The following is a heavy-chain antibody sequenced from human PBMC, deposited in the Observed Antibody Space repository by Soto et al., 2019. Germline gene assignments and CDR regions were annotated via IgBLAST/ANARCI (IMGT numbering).Heavy chain of an antibody. CDR2: ISATGGGT. J-gene: IGHJ4*02. CDR3: AKDRRAGGNSAFYFDF. V-gene: IGHV3-23*01. D-gene: IGHD3-16*01. Sequence: LRLSCAASGFKFSNYAMSWVRQAPGKRLEWVSLISATGGGTYYADSVKGRFTISRDNSHNTLYLQVHSLTAEDTAVYYCAKDRRAGGNSAFYFDFWGQGAQVTVSS. CDR1: GFKFSNYA.